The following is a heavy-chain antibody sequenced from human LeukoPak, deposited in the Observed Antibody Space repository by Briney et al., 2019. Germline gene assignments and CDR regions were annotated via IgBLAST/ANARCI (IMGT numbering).Heavy chain of an antibody. CDR3: ARANGGRYPPDV. J-gene: IGHJ6*04. Sequence: PSETLSLTCTVSGGSISSGDYYWSWIRQPPGKGLEWIGYIYYSGSTYYNPSLKSRVTISVDTSKNQFSLKLSSVTAADTAVYYCARANGGRYPPDVWGKGTTVTVSS. CDR1: GGSISSGDYY. V-gene: IGHV4-30-4*02. D-gene: IGHD3-16*01. CDR2: IYYSGST.